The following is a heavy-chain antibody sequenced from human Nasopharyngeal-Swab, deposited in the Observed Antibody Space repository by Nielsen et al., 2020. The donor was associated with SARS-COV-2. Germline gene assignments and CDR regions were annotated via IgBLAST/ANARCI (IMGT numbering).Heavy chain of an antibody. Sequence: ASVKVSCKASGYTFTSYAMHWVRQAPGQRLEWMGWINAGNGNTKYSQKFQGRVTITRDTSASTAYMELSSLRSEDTVVYYCARGYSYGHIDYWGQGTLGTVSS. D-gene: IGHD5-18*01. J-gene: IGHJ4*02. CDR1: GYTFTSYA. CDR3: ARGYSYGHIDY. V-gene: IGHV1-3*01. CDR2: INAGNGNT.